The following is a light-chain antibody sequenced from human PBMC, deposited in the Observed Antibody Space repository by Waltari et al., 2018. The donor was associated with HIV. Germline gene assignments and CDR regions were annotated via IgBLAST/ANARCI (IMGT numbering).Light chain of an antibody. Sequence: SYELTQSPSVSVSPGQTATITCSGDALSNQYVYWYQQKAGQAPVLVMFKDTERPSGIPERVSGSTAGTKVTLTISDVQAEDEADYYCQSTDSSDAYVFGSGTTLTV. V-gene: IGLV3-25*03. CDR1: ALSNQY. CDR2: KDT. J-gene: IGLJ1*01. CDR3: QSTDSSDAYV.